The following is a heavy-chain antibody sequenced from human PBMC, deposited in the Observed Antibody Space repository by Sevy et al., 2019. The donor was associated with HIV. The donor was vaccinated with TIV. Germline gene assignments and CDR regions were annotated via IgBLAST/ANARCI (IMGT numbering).Heavy chain of an antibody. V-gene: IGHV3-23*01. CDR3: ANDGKDSSWSSGGDY. D-gene: IGHD6-13*01. CDR1: GFTFSSYA. J-gene: IGHJ4*02. CDR2: ISGSGGST. Sequence: GGSLRLSCAASGFTFSSYAMSWVRQAPGKGLEWVSAISGSGGSTYYADSVKGRFTISRDNSKNTLYLQMNSLRAEDTAVYYCANDGKDSSWSSGGDYWGQRTLVTVSS.